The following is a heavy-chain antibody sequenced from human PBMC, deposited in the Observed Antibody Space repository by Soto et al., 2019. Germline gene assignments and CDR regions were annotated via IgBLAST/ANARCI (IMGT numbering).Heavy chain of an antibody. CDR1: GGTFSSFG. D-gene: IGHD5-12*01. CDR2: IIPLFGTA. V-gene: IGHV1-69*01. J-gene: IGHJ4*02. Sequence: QVQLVQSGAEGKKPGSSVKVSCKASGGTFSSFGFNWVRQAPGQGLEWMGGIIPLFGTANYAEKFQGRVTISADEGTSTASMELIGLRSEDTAIYYCARDRSMDGYNSRALDYWGQGTLVTVS. CDR3: ARDRSMDGYNSRALDY.